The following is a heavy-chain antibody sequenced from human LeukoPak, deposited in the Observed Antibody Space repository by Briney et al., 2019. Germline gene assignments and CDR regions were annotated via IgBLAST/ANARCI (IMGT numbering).Heavy chain of an antibody. CDR2: IYYSGST. J-gene: IGHJ4*02. CDR1: GGSISSGGYY. Sequence: SETLSLTCTVPGGSISSGGYYWSWIRQHPGKGLGWIGYIYYSGSTYYNPSLKSRVTISVDTSKNQFSLKLGSVTAADTAVYYCARSFRQYYDFWSGYYDFDYWGQGTLVTVSS. D-gene: IGHD3-3*01. CDR3: ARSFRQYYDFWSGYYDFDY. V-gene: IGHV4-31*03.